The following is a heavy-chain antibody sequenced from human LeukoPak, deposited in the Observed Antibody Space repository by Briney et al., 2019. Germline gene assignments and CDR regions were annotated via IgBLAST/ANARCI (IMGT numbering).Heavy chain of an antibody. CDR1: GGSIGSGSYY. Sequence: PSETLSLTCTVSGGSIGSGSYYWNWIRQPAGKRLEWLGHVFTRGTTNYNASLEGRLTISLDTSKNQFSLKLSSVTAADTAVYYCARGLRGGYSYGFSGGHDYWGQGTLVTVSS. J-gene: IGHJ4*02. V-gene: IGHV4-61*09. D-gene: IGHD5-18*01. CDR2: VFTRGTT. CDR3: ARGLRGGYSYGFSGGHDY.